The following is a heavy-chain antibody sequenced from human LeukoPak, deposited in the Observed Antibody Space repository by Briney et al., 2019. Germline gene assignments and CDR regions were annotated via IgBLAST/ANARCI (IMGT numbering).Heavy chain of an antibody. CDR1: EFTLSNFW. CDR3: ATSWGY. Sequence: GGYLRPSCEAAEFTLSNFWISWVRQAPGKGLEWVANIKQDGSDKNYMDSVKGRFTISRDNAKNSLYLQMNSLRAEDTAVYYCATSWGYWGQGTLVTVSS. J-gene: IGHJ4*02. CDR2: IKQDGSDK. V-gene: IGHV3-7*03. D-gene: IGHD1-26*01.